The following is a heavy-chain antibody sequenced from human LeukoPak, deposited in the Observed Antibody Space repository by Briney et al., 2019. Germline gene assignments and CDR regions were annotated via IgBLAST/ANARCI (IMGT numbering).Heavy chain of an antibody. D-gene: IGHD2-21*02. J-gene: IGHJ4*02. CDR1: GGTVSSYA. Sequence: SVKVSCKASGGTVSSYAISWVRQAPGQGLEWMGGIIPIFGTANYAQKFQGRVTITADESTSTAYMELSSLRSEDTAVYYCARDGPLLSDFDYWGQGTLVTVSS. CDR3: ARDGPLLSDFDY. CDR2: IIPIFGTA. V-gene: IGHV1-69*13.